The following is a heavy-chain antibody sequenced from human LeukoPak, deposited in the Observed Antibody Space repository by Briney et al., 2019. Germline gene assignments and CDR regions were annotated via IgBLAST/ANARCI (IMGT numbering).Heavy chain of an antibody. Sequence: GGSLRLSCAASGFIFSNYAMSWVRQAPGKGLQWVSAFSGSGGSTYYADSVKGRFTISRDNSKNTLYLQMNSLRAEDTAVYYCAKDRDTMVRGVIISWFDPWGQGTLVTVSS. J-gene: IGHJ5*02. CDR2: FSGSGGST. CDR3: AKDRDTMVRGVIISWFDP. CDR1: GFIFSNYA. V-gene: IGHV3-23*01. D-gene: IGHD3-10*01.